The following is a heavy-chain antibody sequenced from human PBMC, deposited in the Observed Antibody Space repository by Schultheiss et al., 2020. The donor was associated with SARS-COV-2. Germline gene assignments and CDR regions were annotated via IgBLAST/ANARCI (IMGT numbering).Heavy chain of an antibody. V-gene: IGHV4-30-2*01. CDR3: ARAGAGRLRGYYYYYYGMDV. J-gene: IGHJ6*02. D-gene: IGHD6-6*01. CDR1: GGSISSGGYS. Sequence: SETLSLTCAVSGGSISSGGYSWSWIRQPPGKGLEWIGYIYHSGSTYYNPSLKSRVTISVDTSKNQFSLRLSSVTAADTAVYYCARAGAGRLRGYYYYYYGMDVWGQGTTVTVSS. CDR2: IYHSGST.